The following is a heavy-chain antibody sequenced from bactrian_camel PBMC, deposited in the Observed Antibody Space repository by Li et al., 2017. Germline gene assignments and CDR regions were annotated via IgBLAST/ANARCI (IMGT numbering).Heavy chain of an antibody. CDR2: IDTDGCT. Sequence: QLVESGGGSVQAGGSLRLSCDASGVTNKNVCMTWFRQAPGAEREGVATIDTDGCTDYIDSVKGRFTISHDNAKNSVDLQMNSLKPDDTAVYYCAATGQMLSVAGCRTQGTQVTVSP. J-gene: IGHJ4*01. D-gene: IGHD1*01. CDR1: GVTNKNVC. V-gene: IGHV3S25*01.